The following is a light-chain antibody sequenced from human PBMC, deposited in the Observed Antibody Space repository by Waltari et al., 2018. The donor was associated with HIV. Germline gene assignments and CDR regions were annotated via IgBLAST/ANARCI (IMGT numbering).Light chain of an antibody. Sequence: IVLTKSPGTLSLSPGERATTPCRASQSVSSSYLAWYQKKPGQAPRLLIYGASSRATGIPDRFSGSGSGTDFTLTISRLEPEDFAVYYCQQYGSSSLTFGGGTKVEIK. CDR1: QSVSSSY. J-gene: IGKJ4*01. CDR2: GAS. V-gene: IGKV3-20*01. CDR3: QQYGSSSLT.